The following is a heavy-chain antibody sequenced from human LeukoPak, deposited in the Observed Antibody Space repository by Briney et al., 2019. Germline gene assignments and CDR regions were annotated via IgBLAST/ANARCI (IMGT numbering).Heavy chain of an antibody. V-gene: IGHV4-4*07. D-gene: IGHD3-16*02. J-gene: IGHJ4*02. CDR3: ARVAIYDYVWGSYPTYYFDY. CDR2: IYSSGST. CDR1: GGSISSYF. Sequence: SETLSLTCIVSGGSISSYFWSWIRQPAGKGLEWIGRIYSSGSTNYNPSLKSRVTISVDTSKNQFSLKLSSVTAADTAVYYCARVAIYDYVWGSYPTYYFDYWGQGTLVTVSS.